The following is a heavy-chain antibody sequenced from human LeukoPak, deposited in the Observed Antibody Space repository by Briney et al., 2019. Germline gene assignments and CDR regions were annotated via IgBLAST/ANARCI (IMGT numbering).Heavy chain of an antibody. D-gene: IGHD5-18*01. CDR1: GYTFTCYD. CDR2: INPNSGNT. V-gene: IGHV1-8*03. CDR3: ARYKSRRYSYAY. Sequence: GASVKVSCKASGYTFTCYDINWVRQATGQGLEWMGWINPNSGNTGYAQKFQGRVTITRYTSISTAYMELSGLRSEDTAVYYCARYKSRRYSYAYWGQGTLVTVSS. J-gene: IGHJ4*02.